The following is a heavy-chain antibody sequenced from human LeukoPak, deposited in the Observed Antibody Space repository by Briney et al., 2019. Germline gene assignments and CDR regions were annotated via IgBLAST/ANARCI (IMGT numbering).Heavy chain of an antibody. J-gene: IGHJ4*02. CDR3: AKGTKTLYFDY. D-gene: IGHD4-23*01. V-gene: IGHV3-23*01. CDR2: ISGSGGST. CDR1: GFTSSSYA. Sequence: GGSLRLSCAASGFTSSSYAMSWVRQAPGKGLEWVSAISGSGGSTYYADSVKGRFTISGDNSKNTLYLQMNSLRAEDTALYYCAKGTKTLYFDYWGQGTLVTVSS.